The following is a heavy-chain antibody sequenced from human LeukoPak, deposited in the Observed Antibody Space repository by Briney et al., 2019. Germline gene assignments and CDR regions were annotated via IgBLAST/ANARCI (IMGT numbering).Heavy chain of an antibody. V-gene: IGHV4-39*01. CDR2: IYYSGST. CDR1: GGSIRSSSYY. CDR3: ARRGESGYDLTNWFDP. D-gene: IGHD5-12*01. J-gene: IGHJ5*02. Sequence: SETLSLTCTDSGGSIRSSSYYWGWIRQPPGKGLEWIGSIYYSGSTYYNPSLKSRVTISVDTSKNQFSLKLSSVTAADTAVYNCARRGESGYDLTNWFDPWGQGTLVTVSS.